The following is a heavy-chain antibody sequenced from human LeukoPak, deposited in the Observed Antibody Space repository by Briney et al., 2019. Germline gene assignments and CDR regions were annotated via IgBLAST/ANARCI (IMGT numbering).Heavy chain of an antibody. J-gene: IGHJ6*02. CDR2: MYVSGST. Sequence: SETLSLTCTVSGDSISSYYWSWIRQPAGKGLEWIGRMYVSGSTNYNPSLKSRVTISVDTSKNQFSLKLSAVTAADTAVYYCARDGAPYYDILTGYNHQVDYGMDVWGQGTTVTVSS. D-gene: IGHD3-9*01. V-gene: IGHV4-4*07. CDR1: GDSISSYY. CDR3: ARDGAPYYDILTGYNHQVDYGMDV.